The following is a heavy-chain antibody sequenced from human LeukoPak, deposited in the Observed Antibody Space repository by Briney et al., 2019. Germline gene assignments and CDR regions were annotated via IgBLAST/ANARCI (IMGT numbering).Heavy chain of an antibody. CDR2: ISGGGVNT. V-gene: IGHV3-23*01. CDR3: AKSVGYHSDRSGYYWLGTFDS. Sequence: GGSLTLSCVASGFTFSTYPMSWVRQAAGKGLDWVSAISGGGVNTYYADCVKGRFTISRDESKNTLYLQINSLRAEDTAVYYCAKSVGYHSDRSGYYWLGTFDSWGQGTLVTVSS. J-gene: IGHJ4*02. CDR1: GFTFSTYP. D-gene: IGHD3-22*01.